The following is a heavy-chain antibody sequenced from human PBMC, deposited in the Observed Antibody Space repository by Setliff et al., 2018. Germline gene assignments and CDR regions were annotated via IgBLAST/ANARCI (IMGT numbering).Heavy chain of an antibody. Sequence: PGGSLRLSCAASGFAFSHYAMSWVRQAPGKGLERVSAISGSAQTTYYADSVKGRFTISRDNSKNTVYLEMNSLRAEDTAVYYCAKRGPYCSGGTCHYYFDYWGQGTLVTVSS. J-gene: IGHJ4*02. D-gene: IGHD2-15*01. CDR1: GFAFSHYA. V-gene: IGHV3-23*01. CDR3: AKRGPYCSGGTCHYYFDY. CDR2: ISGSAQTT.